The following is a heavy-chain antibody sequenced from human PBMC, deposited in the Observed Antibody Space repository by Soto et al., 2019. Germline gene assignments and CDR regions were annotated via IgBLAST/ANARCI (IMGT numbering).Heavy chain of an antibody. J-gene: IGHJ4*02. D-gene: IGHD3-22*01. CDR1: GFTFSSYA. V-gene: IGHV3-23*01. CDR3: ARDQLDYYDSSGPPRGFDY. Sequence: LRLSCAASGFTFSSYAMSWVRQAPGKGLEWVSAISGSGGSTYYADSVKGRFTISRDNAKNSLYLQMNSLRAEDTAVYYCARDQLDYYDSSGPPRGFDYWGQGTLVTVSS. CDR2: ISGSGGST.